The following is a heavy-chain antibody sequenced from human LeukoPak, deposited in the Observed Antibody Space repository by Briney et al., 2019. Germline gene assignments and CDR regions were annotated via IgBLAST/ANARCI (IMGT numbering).Heavy chain of an antibody. D-gene: IGHD6-6*01. CDR1: GYTFTSYG. CDR3: ARGGGEYSSSSNYYYYMDV. J-gene: IGHJ6*03. CDR2: ISSYNGNT. Sequence: ASVKVSCKASGYTFTSYGISWVRQAPGQGLEWMGWISSYNGNTNYAQNLQGRVTMTTDTSTTTAYMYLRSLRADDTAMYYCARGGGEYSSSSNYYYYMDVWGKGATVTVSS. V-gene: IGHV1-18*01.